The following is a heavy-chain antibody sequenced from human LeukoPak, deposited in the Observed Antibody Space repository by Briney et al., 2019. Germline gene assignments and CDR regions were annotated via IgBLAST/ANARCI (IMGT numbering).Heavy chain of an antibody. CDR3: VKDGADYGENGWFDP. D-gene: IGHD4-17*01. V-gene: IGHV3-64D*09. CDR2: ISNNGGTT. J-gene: IGHJ5*02. CDR1: GFTFSTYA. Sequence: PGGSLRLSCSASGFTFSTYAIHWVRQGPGRGLEQVSVISNNGGTTYYAESVKGRFIISRDNSKNTLYLKMSSLRPEDTAVYYCVKDGADYGENGWFDPWGQGTLVTVSS.